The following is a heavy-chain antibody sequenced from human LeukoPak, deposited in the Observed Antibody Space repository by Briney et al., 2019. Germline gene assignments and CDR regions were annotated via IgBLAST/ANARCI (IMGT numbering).Heavy chain of an antibody. V-gene: IGHV4-59*01. D-gene: IGHD6-13*01. Sequence: SETLSLTCAVYGGSFSGYYWSWIRQPPGKGLEWIGYIYYSGSTNYNPSLKSRVTISVDTSKNQFSLKLSSVTAADTAVYYCAKQQLVGGGWFDPWGQGTLVTVSS. CDR1: GGSFSGYY. CDR2: IYYSGST. J-gene: IGHJ5*02. CDR3: AKQQLVGGGWFDP.